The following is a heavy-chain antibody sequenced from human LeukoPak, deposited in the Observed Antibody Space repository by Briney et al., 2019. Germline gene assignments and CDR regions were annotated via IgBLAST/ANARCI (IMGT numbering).Heavy chain of an antibody. CDR2: IRGDATT. Sequence: GGSLRLSCTASGFTASSKYMSWVRPAPGKGLEWVSFIRGDATTAYADSVQGRFTISRDDSKNTPYLQMDSLRVEDTAVYYCARRRGGYGEGEFDYWGQGTLVTVSS. D-gene: IGHD4-17*01. J-gene: IGHJ4*02. CDR1: GFTASSKY. V-gene: IGHV3-66*04. CDR3: ARRRGGYGEGEFDY.